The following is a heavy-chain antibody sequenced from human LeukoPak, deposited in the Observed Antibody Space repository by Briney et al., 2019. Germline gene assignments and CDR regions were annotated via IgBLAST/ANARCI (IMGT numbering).Heavy chain of an antibody. CDR2: IKHDGSEK. CDR3: ARVGTAEGTLEDY. D-gene: IGHD6-13*01. V-gene: IGHV3-7*01. J-gene: IGHJ4*02. CDR1: GFTFTTYW. Sequence: GRSLRLSCAASGFTFTTYWMSWVRQPPGKGLEWVANIKHDGSEKYYVDSVKGRFTISRDNAKNSLYLQMNSLSAEDTAVYYCARVGTAEGTLEDYWGQGTLVTVSS.